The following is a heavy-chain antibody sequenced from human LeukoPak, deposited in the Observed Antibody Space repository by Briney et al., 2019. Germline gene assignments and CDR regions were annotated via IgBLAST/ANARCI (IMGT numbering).Heavy chain of an antibody. J-gene: IGHJ5*02. CDR3: AREVIGIAAAGTDWFDL. Sequence: PSQTLSLTCTVSGGSISSGGYYWSWIRQHPGKGLDWIGYSYYSGSTYYNPSLKSRVTISVDTSKNQFSLKLSSVTAADTAVYYCAREVIGIAAAGTDWFDLWGQGTLVTVSS. D-gene: IGHD6-13*01. CDR2: SYYSGST. V-gene: IGHV4-31*03. CDR1: GGSISSGGYY.